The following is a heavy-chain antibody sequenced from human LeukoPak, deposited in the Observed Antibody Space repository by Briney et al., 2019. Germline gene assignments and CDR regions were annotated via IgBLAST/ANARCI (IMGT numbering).Heavy chain of an antibody. CDR1: GGTFSSYA. Sequence: GASVKVSCKASGGTFSSYAISWVRQAPGQGLEWMGRIIPILGIAYYAQKFQGRVTITADKSTSTAYTELSSLRSEDTAVYYCARGRKWELQNWYFDLWGRGTLVTVSS. CDR2: IIPILGIA. CDR3: ARGRKWELQNWYFDL. D-gene: IGHD1-26*01. V-gene: IGHV1-69*04. J-gene: IGHJ2*01.